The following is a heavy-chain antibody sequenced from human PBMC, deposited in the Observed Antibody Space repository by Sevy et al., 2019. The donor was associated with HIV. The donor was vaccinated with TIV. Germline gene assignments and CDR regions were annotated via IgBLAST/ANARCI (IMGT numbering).Heavy chain of an antibody. CDR1: GGTFSSYA. J-gene: IGHJ6*02. D-gene: IGHD3-22*01. CDR2: IIPIFGTA. CDR3: ARPDIGNYYDSSGTPDMYYHYYGMDV. Sequence: ASVKVSCKASGGTFSSYAISWVRQAPGQGLEWMGGIIPIFGTANYAQKFQGRVTITADESTSTAYMELSSLRSEDTAVYYCARPDIGNYYDSSGTPDMYYHYYGMDVWGQGTTVTVSS. V-gene: IGHV1-69*13.